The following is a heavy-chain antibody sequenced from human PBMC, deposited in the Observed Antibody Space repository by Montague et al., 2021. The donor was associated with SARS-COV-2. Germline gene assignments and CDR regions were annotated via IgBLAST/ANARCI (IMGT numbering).Heavy chain of an antibody. V-gene: IGHV3-23*01. J-gene: IGHJ6*02. CDR3: AKELYYYGWGSGMDV. CDR2: SSGSDGGT. Sequence: SLRLSCAASGFTFSNSAMHWVRQAPGKGLEWVSGSSGSDGGTHYADSVKGRFTISRDNSKNILYLQMNSLRAEDTALYYCAKELYYYGWGSGMDVWGQGTTVTVSS. CDR1: GFTFSNSA. D-gene: IGHD3-10*01.